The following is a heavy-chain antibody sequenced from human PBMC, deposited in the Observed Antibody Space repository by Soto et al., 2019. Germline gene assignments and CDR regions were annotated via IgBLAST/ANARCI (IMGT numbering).Heavy chain of an antibody. CDR1: GGTFSNYA. Sequence: QVQLVQSGAEGKKPGTSVKVSCEVSGGTFSNYAITWVRQAPGQGLEWLGGAIPVYGSTNYAQKFQGRVTITAGESATTTFMELSSLRSDDTAVYYCARRGVANSRDAFDIWCQGTLVTV. CDR2: AIPVYGST. CDR3: ARRGVANSRDAFDI. V-gene: IGHV1-69*01. D-gene: IGHD5-12*01. J-gene: IGHJ3*02.